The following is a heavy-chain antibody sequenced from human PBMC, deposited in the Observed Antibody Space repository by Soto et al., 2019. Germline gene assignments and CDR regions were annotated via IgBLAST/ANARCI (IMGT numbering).Heavy chain of an antibody. CDR2: SHYIAGT. Sequence: QVQLQESGPGLVKPSETLSLTCTVSGSSVSDYYWSWIRQPPGKGLEWIGYSHYIAGTTHNPSLKSPVTMSVDTSKNQFSLKLNSVTAADTAVYYCARILVRGEWYFDLWGRGTLVTVSS. D-gene: IGHD3-10*01. CDR3: ARILVRGEWYFDL. J-gene: IGHJ2*01. CDR1: GSSVSDYY. V-gene: IGHV4-59*02.